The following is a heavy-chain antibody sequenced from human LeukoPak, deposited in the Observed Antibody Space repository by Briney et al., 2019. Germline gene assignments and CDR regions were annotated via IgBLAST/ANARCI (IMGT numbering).Heavy chain of an antibody. Sequence: PSETLSLTCTVSGGSISSGSYYWSWIRQPAGKGLEWIGRIYTSGSTNYNPSLKSRVTISVDTSKNQFSLKLSSVTAADTAVYYCARESGDFWSGYPGRPDCWGQGTLVTVSS. D-gene: IGHD3-3*01. CDR1: GGSISSGSYY. V-gene: IGHV4-61*02. CDR3: ARESGDFWSGYPGRPDC. J-gene: IGHJ4*02. CDR2: IYTSGST.